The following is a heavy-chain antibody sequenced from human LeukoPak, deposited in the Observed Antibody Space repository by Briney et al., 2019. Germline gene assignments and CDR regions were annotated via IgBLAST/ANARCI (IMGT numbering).Heavy chain of an antibody. J-gene: IGHJ4*02. CDR1: EYSFATYW. Sequence: GESLQISCKGSEYSFATYWIGWVRQMPGQGLEWMGIIFPGDSDTRYSPSFQGQVTISADKSISTAYLQWSSLKASDTAIYYCASEYCSGGNCYFDYWGQGTLVTVSS. CDR3: ASEYCSGGNCYFDY. CDR2: IFPGDSDT. V-gene: IGHV5-51*01. D-gene: IGHD2-15*01.